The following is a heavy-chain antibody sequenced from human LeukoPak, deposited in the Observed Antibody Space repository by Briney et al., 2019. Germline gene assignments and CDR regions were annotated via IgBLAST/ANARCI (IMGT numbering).Heavy chain of an antibody. CDR2: ISSSSRTI. D-gene: IGHD2-8*01. CDR3: ARDRRVYCTNGVCPYD. J-gene: IGHJ4*02. CDR1: GFTFSSYS. Sequence: GGSLRLSCAASGFTFSSYSMNWVRQAPGKGLEWVSYISSSSRTIYYADSVKGRFTISRDDAKNSLYLQMNSLRAEDTAVYYCARDRRVYCTNGVCPYDWGQGTLVTVSS. V-gene: IGHV3-48*04.